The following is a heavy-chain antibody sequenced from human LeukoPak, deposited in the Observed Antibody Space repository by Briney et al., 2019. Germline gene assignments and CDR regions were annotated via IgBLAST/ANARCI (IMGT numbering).Heavy chain of an antibody. D-gene: IGHD3-16*01. V-gene: IGHV4-30-4*08. CDR3: ARAWGAGGNDY. Sequence: SETLSLTCTVSGGSISSGDYYWSWIRQPPGKGLEWIGYIYYSGSTYYNPSLKSRVTISVDTSNNQFSLKLRSVTAADTAVYYCARAWGAGGNDYWGQGTLVTVSS. CDR2: IYYSGST. J-gene: IGHJ4*02. CDR1: GGSISSGDYY.